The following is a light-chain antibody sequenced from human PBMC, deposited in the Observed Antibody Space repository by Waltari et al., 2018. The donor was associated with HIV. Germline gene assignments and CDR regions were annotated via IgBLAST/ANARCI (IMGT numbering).Light chain of an antibody. CDR2: LKSDGSH. Sequence: QVVLTQSPSASASLRASVTLTCTLSSGHSSYAIAWHQQQPEKGPRYLMKLKSDGSHTKGDGIPDRFSGSSSGAERYLTISSLQSEDEADYYCQTWDTGIRVFGFGTKVTVL. J-gene: IGLJ1*01. V-gene: IGLV4-69*02. CDR1: SGHSSYA. CDR3: QTWDTGIRV.